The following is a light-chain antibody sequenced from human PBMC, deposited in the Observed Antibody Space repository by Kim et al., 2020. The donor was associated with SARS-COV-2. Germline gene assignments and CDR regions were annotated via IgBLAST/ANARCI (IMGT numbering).Light chain of an antibody. J-gene: IGKJ2*02. CDR1: QSVLTD. Sequence: VSPGERPTLSCRASQSVLTDLAWYQQKPGQAPRLLIYAASTRATGVPARFSGSGSGTEFTLTISSLQSEDFAVYFCQQYYNRPPCTFGQGTKLEI. CDR3: QQYYNRPPCT. V-gene: IGKV3-15*01. CDR2: AAS.